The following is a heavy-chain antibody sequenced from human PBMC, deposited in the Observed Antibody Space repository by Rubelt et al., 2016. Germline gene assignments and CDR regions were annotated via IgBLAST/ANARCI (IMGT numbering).Heavy chain of an antibody. CDR2: INHSGST. J-gene: IGHJ6*02. CDR3: ARGRMGFHYYYYGMDV. CDR1: GGSFSGYY. Sequence: QVQLQQWGAGLLKPSETLSLTCAVYGGSFSGYYWSWIRQPPGKGLEWIGEINHSGSTNYNPSLKSRVTISGDTSKNQFSRKLSSVTAADTAVYYCARGRMGFHYYYYGMDVWGQGTTVTVSS. V-gene: IGHV4-34*01. D-gene: IGHD1-26*01.